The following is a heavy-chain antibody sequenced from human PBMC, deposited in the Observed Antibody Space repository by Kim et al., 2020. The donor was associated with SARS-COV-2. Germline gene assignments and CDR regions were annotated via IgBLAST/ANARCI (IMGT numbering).Heavy chain of an antibody. V-gene: IGHV4-30-4*01. Sequence: SETLSLTCTVSGGSISSGDYYWSWIRQPPGKGLEWIGYIYYSGSTYYNPSLKSRVTISVDTSKNQFSLKLSSVTAADTAVYYCARAPSRYDILTGYYMDWFDPWGQGTLVTVSS. J-gene: IGHJ5*02. CDR3: ARAPSRYDILTGYYMDWFDP. D-gene: IGHD3-9*01. CDR1: GGSISSGDYY. CDR2: IYYSGST.